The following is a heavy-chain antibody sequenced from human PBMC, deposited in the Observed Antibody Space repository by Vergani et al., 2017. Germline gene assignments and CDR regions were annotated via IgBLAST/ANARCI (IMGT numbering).Heavy chain of an antibody. D-gene: IGHD4-17*01. Sequence: QVQLVQSGAEVKKPGASVKVSCKASGYTFTSYDINWVRQATGQGLEWMGWMNPNSGNTGYAQKFQGRVTSTRNTSKSTAYMELSSLRSEDTAVYYCARWGVTSTWKKRIHFDYWGQGTLVTVSS. V-gene: IGHV1-8*01. CDR3: ARWGVTSTWKKRIHFDY. CDR1: GYTFTSYD. CDR2: MNPNSGNT. J-gene: IGHJ4*02.